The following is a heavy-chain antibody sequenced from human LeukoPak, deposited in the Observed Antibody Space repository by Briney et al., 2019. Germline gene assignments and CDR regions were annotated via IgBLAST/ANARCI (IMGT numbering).Heavy chain of an antibody. J-gene: IGHJ4*02. CDR1: DGFISIYY. V-gene: IGHV4-4*08. CDR3: VRDRELTY. D-gene: IGHD3-10*01. CDR2: VYSSGNT. Sequence: SETLSLTCTVSDGFISIYYWSWIRQPPGKGLEWIGYVYSSGNTNYSPSLKGRAIISADTSKNQFSLKLTSVTAADTAVYYCVRDRELTYWGQGILVTVSS.